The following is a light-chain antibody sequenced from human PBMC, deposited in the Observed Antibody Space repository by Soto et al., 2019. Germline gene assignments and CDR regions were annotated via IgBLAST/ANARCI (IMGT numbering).Light chain of an antibody. CDR1: KMGDKY. J-gene: IGLJ2*01. CDR2: QAF. V-gene: IGLV3-1*01. CDR3: QAWDSSAGVV. Sequence: SYELTQPPSVSVSPGQTASITCSGEKMGDKYACWYQQKPGQSPVMVIYQAFKRPSGIPVRFSASNSGNTATLTISGTEAKDEAYYYCQAWDSSAGVVFGGGTKLTVL.